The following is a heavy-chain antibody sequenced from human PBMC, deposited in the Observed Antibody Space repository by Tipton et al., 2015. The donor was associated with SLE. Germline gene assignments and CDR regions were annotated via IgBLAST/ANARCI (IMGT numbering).Heavy chain of an antibody. V-gene: IGHV3-48*03. CDR1: GFTFSSYE. CDR2: ISSSGSTI. Sequence: GSLRLSCAASGFTFSSYEMNWVRQAPGKGLEWVSYISSSGSTIYYADSVKGRFTISRDNAKNSLYLQMNSLRAEDTAVYYCAREGGIYYYDSSGNRAPFDYWGQGTLVTVSS. D-gene: IGHD3-22*01. CDR3: AREGGIYYYDSSGNRAPFDY. J-gene: IGHJ4*02.